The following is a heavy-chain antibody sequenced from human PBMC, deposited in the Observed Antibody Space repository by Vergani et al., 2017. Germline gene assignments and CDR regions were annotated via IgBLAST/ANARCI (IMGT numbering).Heavy chain of an antibody. J-gene: IGHJ3*01. D-gene: IGHD4-23*01. CDR1: GYTITDYY. V-gene: IGHV1-2*02. CDR2: INPNSGGT. CDR3: ARGDYGGPKSDAFDV. Sequence: QVHLVQSGSEVKKPGASVKVSCKASGYTITDYYIHWVRHAPGQRLEWMGWINPNSGGTEYAQKFQSRVTMTWDTSTTTAYVDLSSLRSDDTAVYYCARGDYGGPKSDAFDVWGQGTVVTVSS.